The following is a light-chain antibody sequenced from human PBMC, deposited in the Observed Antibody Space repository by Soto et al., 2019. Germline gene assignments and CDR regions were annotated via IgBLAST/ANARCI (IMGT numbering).Light chain of an antibody. J-gene: IGLJ3*02. CDR2: RNN. CDR1: SSNIGSNY. V-gene: IGLV1-47*01. CDR3: AAWDDSLSVPV. Sequence: QSVLTQPTSASGTPGQRVTISCSGSSSNIGSNYVYWYQQLPGTAPKLLIYRNNQRPSGVPDRFSGSKSGTSASLAISGLRSEDEADYYCAAWDDSLSVPVFGGGTKVTVL.